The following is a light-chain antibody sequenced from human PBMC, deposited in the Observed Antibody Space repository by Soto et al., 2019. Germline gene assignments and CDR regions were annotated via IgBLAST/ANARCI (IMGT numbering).Light chain of an antibody. V-gene: IGKV3-20*01. Sequence: EIVLTQSPGTLSLSPGERATLSCRASQSVSSSYLAWYQQKPGQAPRLLIYGASSRATGIPDRCSGSGSGTDFTLTISRLEPEDFAVYYCHQYGSSPLTFGGGTKVEIK. CDR2: GAS. CDR3: HQYGSSPLT. J-gene: IGKJ4*01. CDR1: QSVSSSY.